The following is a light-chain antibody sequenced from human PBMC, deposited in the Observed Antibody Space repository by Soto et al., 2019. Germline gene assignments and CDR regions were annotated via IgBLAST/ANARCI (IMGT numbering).Light chain of an antibody. CDR1: QRINIY. Sequence: DIQMTQSPSSLSTSVADRVTITCRASQRINIYLKWYRQKPGKAPELLLYSASNLQSGVPSRFSGSGSGTDFTLTISSLQPEDFATYCCQQNFSTPTFGQGTRLEIK. V-gene: IGKV1-39*01. J-gene: IGKJ5*01. CDR2: SAS. CDR3: QQNFSTPT.